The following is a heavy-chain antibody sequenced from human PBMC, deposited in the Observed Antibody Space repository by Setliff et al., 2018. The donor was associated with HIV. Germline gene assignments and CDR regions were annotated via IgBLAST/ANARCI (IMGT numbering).Heavy chain of an antibody. CDR1: GFTVSDNY. D-gene: IGHD2-21*02. V-gene: IGHV3-53*01. J-gene: IGHJ4*02. CDR3: ARTYGGNSYLDY. CDR2: IYGDGRT. Sequence: PGGSLRLSCAVSGFTVSDNYMTWVRQVPGKGLEWVSVIYGDGRTYYADSVKGRFTISRDDSKNRVLLQMHSLRGEDTAVYYCARTYGGNSYLDYWGQGTLVTVSS.